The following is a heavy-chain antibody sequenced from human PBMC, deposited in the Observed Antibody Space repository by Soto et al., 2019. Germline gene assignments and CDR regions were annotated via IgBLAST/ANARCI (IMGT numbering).Heavy chain of an antibody. D-gene: IGHD6-13*01. CDR3: ARWGYVSCWYHYDY. Sequence: EVQLVESGGGLVQPGGSLRLSCAASEFRFSGNWMSWVRQAPRTGVQWVANIKQDGSEKYYVDSVRGRFTISRDNAKSTLFLQMNSLIADDTVVYFCARWGYVSCWYHYDYWGRGTLVTVSS. V-gene: IGHV3-7*01. J-gene: IGHJ4*02. CDR2: IKQDGSEK. CDR1: EFRFSGNW.